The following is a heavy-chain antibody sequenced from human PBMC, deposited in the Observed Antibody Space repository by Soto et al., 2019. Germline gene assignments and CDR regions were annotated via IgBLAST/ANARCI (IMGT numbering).Heavy chain of an antibody. CDR1: GGSISSYY. Sequence: LSLTCTVSGGSISSYYWSWIRQPPGKGLEWIGYIYYSGSTNYNPSLKSRVTISVDTSKNQFSLKLSSVTAADTAVYYCARVGYSSSWYFDYWGQGTLVTVSS. V-gene: IGHV4-59*01. J-gene: IGHJ4*02. CDR2: IYYSGST. D-gene: IGHD6-13*01. CDR3: ARVGYSSSWYFDY.